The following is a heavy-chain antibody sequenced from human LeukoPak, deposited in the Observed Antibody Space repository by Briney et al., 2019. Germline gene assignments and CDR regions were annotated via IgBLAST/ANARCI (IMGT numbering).Heavy chain of an antibody. D-gene: IGHD2-2*01. CDR1: GYTFSTYY. Sequence: ASVKVSCKASGYTFSTYYMHWVRQAPGQGLEWMGLINPSGGSTSYAQKFQGRVTMTRDMSTSTAYMELSSLRSEDTAVYYCARVLCSSTSCYSSPWFDPGGQGTLVTVSS. J-gene: IGHJ5*02. CDR3: ARVLCSSTSCYSSPWFDP. CDR2: INPSGGST. V-gene: IGHV1-46*01.